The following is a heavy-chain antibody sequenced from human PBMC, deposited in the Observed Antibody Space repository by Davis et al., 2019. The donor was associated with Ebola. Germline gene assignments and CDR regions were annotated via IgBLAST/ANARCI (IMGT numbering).Heavy chain of an antibody. Sequence: ASVKVSCKASGYTFTDYYIHWVRQAPGQGLEWMGWINPYSAGTNYSQKFQGSVTMTRDTSISTAYMELSRLRSDDTAVYYCARGRGYCSSRGCHDYYMDVWGKGTTVTVSS. D-gene: IGHD2-15*01. CDR3: ARGRGYCSSRGCHDYYMDV. J-gene: IGHJ6*03. CDR2: INPYSAGT. CDR1: GYTFTDYY. V-gene: IGHV1-2*02.